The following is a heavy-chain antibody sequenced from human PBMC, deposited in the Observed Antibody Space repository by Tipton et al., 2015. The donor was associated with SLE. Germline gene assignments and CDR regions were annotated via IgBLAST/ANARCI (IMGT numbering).Heavy chain of an antibody. CDR1: GGSIRSSSSF. CDR3: ARLSPLWFGEYNDY. V-gene: IGHV4-39*01. J-gene: IGHJ4*02. CDR2: THYSGTT. Sequence: TLSLTCTVSGGSIRSSSSFWGWIRQSPEKGLEWIGSTHYSGTTYYNPSLESRVTMSMDTSKNQFPLNLRSVTAADTAVYYCARLSPLWFGEYNDYWGQGTLVTVTS. D-gene: IGHD3-10*01.